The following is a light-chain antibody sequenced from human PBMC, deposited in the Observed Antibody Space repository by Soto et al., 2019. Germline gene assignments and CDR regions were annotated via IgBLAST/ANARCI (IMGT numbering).Light chain of an antibody. Sequence: IVLTRSPGTLSLSPWERATLSCRASQTISSSSLAWYQQKGGQAPRLLIYGASSRATGIPDRFSGSGSGTDFTLTISRLEPDDFAVYYCQQYGSSSTFGQGTRLEIK. CDR1: QTISSSS. J-gene: IGKJ5*01. V-gene: IGKV3-20*01. CDR3: QQYGSSST. CDR2: GAS.